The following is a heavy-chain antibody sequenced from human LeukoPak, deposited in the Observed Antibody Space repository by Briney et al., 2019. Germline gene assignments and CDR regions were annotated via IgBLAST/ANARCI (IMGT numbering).Heavy chain of an antibody. CDR1: GDSITSYY. CDR3: ARISAVKPYYFDY. CDR2: IYTSGSI. Sequence: SETLSLTCTVSGDSITSYYWSWIRQPAGKGLEWIGRIYTSGSINYNPSLESRVTLLVDTSKKQFSLRLTSVTAADTAVYYCARISAVKPYYFDYWGQGTLVTASS. D-gene: IGHD6-25*01. V-gene: IGHV4-4*07. J-gene: IGHJ4*02.